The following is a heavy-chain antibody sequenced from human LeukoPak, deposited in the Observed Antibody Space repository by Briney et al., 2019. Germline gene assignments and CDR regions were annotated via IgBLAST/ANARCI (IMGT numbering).Heavy chain of an antibody. CDR1: GGSISSYY. D-gene: IGHD3/OR15-3a*01. Sequence: PSETLSLTCTVSGGSISSYYWSWIRQPAGKGLEWIGRIYTSGSTNYNPSLKSRVTMSVDTSKNQFSLKLSSVTAADTAVYYCARDIDGGGLASDAFDIWGQGTMVTVSS. J-gene: IGHJ3*02. V-gene: IGHV4-4*07. CDR2: IYTSGST. CDR3: ARDIDGGGLASDAFDI.